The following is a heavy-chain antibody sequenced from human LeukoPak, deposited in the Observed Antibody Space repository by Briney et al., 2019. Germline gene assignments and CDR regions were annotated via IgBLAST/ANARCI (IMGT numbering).Heavy chain of an antibody. CDR2: IYYSGST. V-gene: IGHV4-31*03. CDR1: GGSISSGGYY. CDR3: ARLCADYYYGMDV. Sequence: SETLSLTCTVSGGSISSGGYYWSWIRQHPGKGLEWIGYIYYSGSTYYNPSLKSRVTISVDTSKNQFSLKLSSVTAADTAVYYCARLCADYYYGMDVWGQGTTVTVSS. D-gene: IGHD2-2*01. J-gene: IGHJ6*02.